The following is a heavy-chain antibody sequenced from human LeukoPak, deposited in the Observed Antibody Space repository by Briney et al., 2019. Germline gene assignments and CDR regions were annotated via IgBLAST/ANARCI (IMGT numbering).Heavy chain of an antibody. D-gene: IGHD6-13*01. CDR2: ISGSGDST. CDR3: ARATFYSSSWYSGSVDV. CDR1: GFTFSSYA. V-gene: IGHV3-23*01. Sequence: KAGGSLRLSCAASGFTFSSYAMSWVRQAPGKGLEWVSAISGSGDSTYSTDSVKGRFTISRDNAKNTLYLQMNSLRAEDTAVYYCARATFYSSSWYSGSVDVWGQGTTVTVSS. J-gene: IGHJ6*02.